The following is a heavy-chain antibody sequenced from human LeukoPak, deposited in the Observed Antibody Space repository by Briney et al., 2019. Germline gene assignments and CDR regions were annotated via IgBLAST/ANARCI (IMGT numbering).Heavy chain of an antibody. V-gene: IGHV1-2*02. CDR3: ASGAVGYSGYDNWFDP. Sequence: ASVKVSCNASGYSFTGYYIHWMRQAPGQGLEWIGWTNPNSGVTKYEQKFQGRVTMTRDTSTSTAYMELSSLRSDDTAVYYCASGAVGYSGYDNWFDPWGQGTLVTVSS. CDR1: GYSFTGYY. J-gene: IGHJ5*02. D-gene: IGHD5-12*01. CDR2: TNPNSGVT.